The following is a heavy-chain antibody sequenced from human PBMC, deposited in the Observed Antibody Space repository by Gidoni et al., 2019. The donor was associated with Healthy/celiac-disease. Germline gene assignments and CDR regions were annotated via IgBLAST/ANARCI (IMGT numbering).Heavy chain of an antibody. CDR1: GFTFSNAW. J-gene: IGHJ5*02. CDR2: TKSKTDGGTT. CDR3: TTNWFDP. Sequence: EVQLVESGGGLVKPGGSLSLSCSASGFTFSNAWMSWVRQAPGKGLEWVGRTKSKTDGGTTDYAAPVKGRFTISRDDSKNTLYLQMNSLKTEDTAVYYCTTNWFDPWGQGTLVTVSS. V-gene: IGHV3-15*01.